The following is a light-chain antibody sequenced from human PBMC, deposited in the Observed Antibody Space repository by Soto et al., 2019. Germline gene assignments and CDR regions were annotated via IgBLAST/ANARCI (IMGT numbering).Light chain of an antibody. CDR3: SSYAGDYNLYV. V-gene: IGLV2-8*01. J-gene: IGLJ1*01. Sequence: QSVLTQPPSASGSPGQSVTISCTGTSSDFGGYNYVSWYQHHPGKAPKLLIYEVSKRPSGVPDRFSGSKSANTASLTVSGLQAVDEADYFCSSYAGDYNLYVFGTGTKATVL. CDR2: EVS. CDR1: SSDFGGYNY.